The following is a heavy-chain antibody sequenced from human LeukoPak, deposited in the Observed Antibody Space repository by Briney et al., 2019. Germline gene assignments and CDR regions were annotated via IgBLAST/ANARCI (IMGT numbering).Heavy chain of an antibody. CDR3: ARYSGYDSPFDY. D-gene: IGHD5-12*01. J-gene: IGHJ4*02. V-gene: IGHV3-72*01. CDR1: GFTFSDHY. CDR2: IRNKANSYTT. Sequence: GGSLSLSCAASGFTFSDHYMDWVGPAPGKGREWVGRIRNKANSYTTEYAASVKGRLTISRDDSKNSLYLQMNSLKTEDTAVYYCARYSGYDSPFDYWGQGTLVTVSS.